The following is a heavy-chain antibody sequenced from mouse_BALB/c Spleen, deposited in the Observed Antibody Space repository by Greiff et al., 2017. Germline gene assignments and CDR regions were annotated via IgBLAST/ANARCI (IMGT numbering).Heavy chain of an antibody. J-gene: IGHJ4*01. CDR1: GFTFSSYA. CDR3: ARDGLRQDYYAMDY. D-gene: IGHD2-4*01. V-gene: IGHV5-9-4*01. Sequence: EVKVEESGGGLVKPGGSLKLSCAASGFTFSSYAMSWVRQSPEKRLEWVAEISSGGSYTYYPDTVTGRFTISRDNAKNTLYLEMSSLRSEDTAMYYCARDGLRQDYYAMDYWGQGTSVTVSS. CDR2: ISSGGSYT.